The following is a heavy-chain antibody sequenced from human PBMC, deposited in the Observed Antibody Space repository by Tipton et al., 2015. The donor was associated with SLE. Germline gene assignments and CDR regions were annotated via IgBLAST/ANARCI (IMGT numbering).Heavy chain of an antibody. CDR3: TRLITIPRFFFDY. CDR1: GFAVSNIY. CDR2: IRSKAYGGTT. V-gene: IGHV3-49*04. Sequence: SLRLSCAAAGFAVSNIYMTWVRRAPGKGLEWVGFIRSKAYGGTTEYAASVKGRFTISRDDSKSIAYLQMNSLKTEDTAVYYCTRLITIPRFFFDYWGQGTLVTVSS. J-gene: IGHJ4*02. D-gene: IGHD3-3*01.